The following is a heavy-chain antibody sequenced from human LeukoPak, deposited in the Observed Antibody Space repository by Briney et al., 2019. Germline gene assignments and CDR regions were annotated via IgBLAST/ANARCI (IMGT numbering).Heavy chain of an antibody. CDR1: GYTFTSYY. J-gene: IGHJ4*02. D-gene: IGHD2-2*01. CDR3: ARSWGDIVVVPAAFDY. CDR2: INPSGGST. V-gene: IGHV1-46*01. Sequence: ASVKVSCKASGYTFTSYYMHWVRQAPGQGLEWMGIINPSGGSTSYAQKFQGRVTMTRDTSTSTVYMELSSLRSEDAAVYYCARSWGDIVVVPAAFDYWGQGTLVTVSS.